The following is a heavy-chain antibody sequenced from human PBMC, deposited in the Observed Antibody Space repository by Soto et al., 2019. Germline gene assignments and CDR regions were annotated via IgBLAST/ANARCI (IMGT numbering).Heavy chain of an antibody. Sequence: QVQLMQSGAEVKKPGASVKVSCKASGDTFTDYYIHWVRQAPGQGLEWMGTVNPSGGHTTYAQHFLGRVTVTRDTSTRTIYMELTSLTSDDTAIYYCATAGHVVVVTAALDYCGHGTLVTVSS. CDR3: ATAGHVVVVTAALDY. CDR1: GDTFTDYY. V-gene: IGHV1-46*01. CDR2: VNPSGGHT. J-gene: IGHJ4*01. D-gene: IGHD2-21*02.